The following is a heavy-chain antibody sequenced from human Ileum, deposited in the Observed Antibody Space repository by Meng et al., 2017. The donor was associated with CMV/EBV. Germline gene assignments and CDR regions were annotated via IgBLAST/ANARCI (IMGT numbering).Heavy chain of an antibody. CDR1: GLSFSNIW. Sequence: ASGLSFSNIWMTWGRQAPGKGLEWVASIKQDGSEKYYVESVKGRFSISRDNAKNSLFLQMSSLRAEDSAVYYCVRSGVVAGVTPWYWGQGTLVTVSS. CDR3: VRSGVVAGVTPWY. J-gene: IGHJ1*01. CDR2: IKQDGSEK. V-gene: IGHV3-7*01. D-gene: IGHD1-26*01.